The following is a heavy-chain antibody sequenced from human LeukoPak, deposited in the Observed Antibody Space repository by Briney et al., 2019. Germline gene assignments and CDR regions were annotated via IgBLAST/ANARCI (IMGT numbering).Heavy chain of an antibody. V-gene: IGHV3-23*01. D-gene: IGHD1-26*01. CDR2: ISGSGYYS. Sequence: GGSLRLSCAAFEFTFDNYAMSWVRQAPGKGLEWVSVISGSGYYSYYADSVKGRFTVSRDNSKTTLYLQMNSLRADDTAVYYCAKGGPTGSNYDFWGQGTLVTVSS. J-gene: IGHJ4*02. CDR1: EFTFDNYA. CDR3: AKGGPTGSNYDF.